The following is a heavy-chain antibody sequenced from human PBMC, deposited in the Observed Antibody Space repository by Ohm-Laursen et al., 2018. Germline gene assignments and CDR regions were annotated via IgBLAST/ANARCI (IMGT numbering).Heavy chain of an antibody. Sequence: GSLRLSCSASGFTFSSYSMNWVRQAPGKGLEWVSYISSSTRTIYYADSVRGRFTISRDNAKNSLYLQMNSLRAEDTAVYYCTRDASSGWYVSDYWGQGTLVTVSS. CDR3: TRDASSGWYVSDY. V-gene: IGHV3-48*01. J-gene: IGHJ4*02. CDR2: ISSSTRTI. CDR1: GFTFSSYS. D-gene: IGHD6-13*01.